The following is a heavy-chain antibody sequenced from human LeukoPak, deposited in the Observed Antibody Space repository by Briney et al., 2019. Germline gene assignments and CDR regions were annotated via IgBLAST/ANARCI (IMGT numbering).Heavy chain of an antibody. CDR1: GITFSSYA. V-gene: IGHV3-23*01. CDR3: AQRGTGTGTKSFDH. Sequence: GGSLRLSCAASGITFSSYAMSWVRQAPGEGLEWVSGISNSGGNTYYADSAKGRFTISRDNSENTLYLQMNSLRAEDTAVYYCAQRGTGTGTKSFDHWGQGTLVTVFS. CDR2: ISNSGGNT. J-gene: IGHJ4*02. D-gene: IGHD3-10*01.